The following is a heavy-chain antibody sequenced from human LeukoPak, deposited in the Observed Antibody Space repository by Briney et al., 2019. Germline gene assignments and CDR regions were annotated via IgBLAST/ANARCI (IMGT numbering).Heavy chain of an antibody. D-gene: IGHD6-6*01. CDR1: GFTFSSYA. CDR2: ISYDGSNK. CDR3: ARELESGIAARPLDY. J-gene: IGHJ4*02. Sequence: GGSLRLSCAASGFTFSSYAMHWVRQAPGKGLEWVAIISYDGSNKYYADSVKGRFTISRDNSKNTLYLQMNSLRAEDTAVYYCARELESGIAARPLDYWGQGTLVTVSS. V-gene: IGHV3-30-3*01.